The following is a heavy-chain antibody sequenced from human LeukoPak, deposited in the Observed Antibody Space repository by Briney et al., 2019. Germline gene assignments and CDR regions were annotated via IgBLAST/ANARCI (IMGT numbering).Heavy chain of an antibody. CDR3: ARPYDSSSYWYAFDF. D-gene: IGHD3-22*01. Sequence: SETLSLTCTVSGGSISSSSYYWGWIRQPPGKGLEWIGSIYYSGSTYYNPSLKSRVTISVDTSKNQFSLKLSSVTAADTAVYYCARPYDSSSYWYAFDFWGQGTMVTVSS. V-gene: IGHV4-39*07. CDR2: IYYSGST. CDR1: GGSISSSSYY. J-gene: IGHJ3*01.